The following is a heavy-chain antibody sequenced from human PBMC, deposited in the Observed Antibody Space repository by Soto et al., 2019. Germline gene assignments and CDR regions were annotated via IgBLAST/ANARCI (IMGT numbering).Heavy chain of an antibody. D-gene: IGHD6-19*01. V-gene: IGHV3-33*01. CDR1: GFTFSSYG. CDR2: IWYDGSNK. J-gene: IGHJ5*02. CDR3: ARDLSEQWLLDP. Sequence: GGSLRLSCAASGFTFSSYGMHWVRQAPGKGLEWVAVIWYDGSNKYYADSVKGRFTISRDNSKNTLYLQMNSLRAEDTAVYYCARDLSEQWLLDPWGQGTLVTSPQ.